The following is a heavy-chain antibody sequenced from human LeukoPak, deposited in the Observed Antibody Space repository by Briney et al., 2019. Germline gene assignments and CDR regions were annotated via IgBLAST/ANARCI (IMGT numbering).Heavy chain of an antibody. CDR2: IRGSGGST. J-gene: IGHJ6*02. CDR1: GFTFSSYA. Sequence: PGGSLRLSCAASGFTFSSYAMSWVRQAPGKGVEWVSAIRGSGGSTYYADSVKGRFTISRDNSKNTLYLQMNSLRAEDTAVYYCAKDGGYGDYSDYYYYGMDVWGQGTTVTVSS. CDR3: AKDGGYGDYSDYYYYGMDV. D-gene: IGHD4-17*01. V-gene: IGHV3-23*01.